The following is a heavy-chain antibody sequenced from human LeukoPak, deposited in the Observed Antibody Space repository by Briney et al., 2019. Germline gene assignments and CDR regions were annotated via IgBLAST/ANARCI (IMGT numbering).Heavy chain of an antibody. D-gene: IGHD4-17*01. V-gene: IGHV1-2*02. Sequence: ASVKVSCKASGYTFTGYYMHWVRQAPGQGLEWMGWINPNSGGTDYAQKFQGRVTMTRDTSISTAYMELSRLRSDDTAVYYCARGPDYGDYLFDYWVQGTLVTVSS. J-gene: IGHJ4*02. CDR1: GYTFTGYY. CDR3: ARGPDYGDYLFDY. CDR2: INPNSGGT.